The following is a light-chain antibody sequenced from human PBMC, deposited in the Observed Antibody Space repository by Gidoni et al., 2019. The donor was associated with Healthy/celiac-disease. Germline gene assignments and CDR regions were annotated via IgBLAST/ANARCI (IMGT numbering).Light chain of an antibody. CDR2: LGS. CDR1: QSLLHSNGYNY. V-gene: IGKV2-28*01. Sequence: DIVLTQSPLSLPVTPGEPASISCRSSQSLLHSNGYNYLDWYLQKPGQSPQLLSYLGSNRASGVPDRFSGSGSEDVGVYYCMQALQTPRTFGQGTKVEIK. CDR3: MQALQTPRT. J-gene: IGKJ1*01.